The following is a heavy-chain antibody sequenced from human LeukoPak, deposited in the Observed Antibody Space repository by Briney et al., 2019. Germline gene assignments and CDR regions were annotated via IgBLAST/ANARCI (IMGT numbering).Heavy chain of an antibody. D-gene: IGHD4-17*01. CDR3: ARSGDLGYYYMDV. V-gene: IGHV3-53*01. CDR2: IYSGGNT. Sequence: GGSLRLSCAASGFTVSSNYMYWVRQAPGKGLEWVSVIYSGGNTYYADSVKGRFTISRDNAENTLYLQMNSLRAEDTAVYYCARSGDLGYYYMDVWGKGTTVTVSS. J-gene: IGHJ6*03. CDR1: GFTVSSNY.